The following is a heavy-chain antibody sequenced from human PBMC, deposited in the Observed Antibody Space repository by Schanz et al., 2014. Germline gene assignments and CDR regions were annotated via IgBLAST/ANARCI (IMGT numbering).Heavy chain of an antibody. CDR2: ITVSSTYI. CDR3: ARGLGATTLFYYYGMDV. V-gene: IGHV3-21*01. D-gene: IGHD1-26*01. CDR1: GFAFSSCT. Sequence: ESGGGLVKPGGSLRLSCAASGFAFSSCTMSWVRQAPGKGLEWVSSITVSSTYIYYADSVKGRFTISRDNAKNSLYLQMHSLRAEDTAVYYCARGLGATTLFYYYGMDVWGQGTTVTVSS. J-gene: IGHJ6*02.